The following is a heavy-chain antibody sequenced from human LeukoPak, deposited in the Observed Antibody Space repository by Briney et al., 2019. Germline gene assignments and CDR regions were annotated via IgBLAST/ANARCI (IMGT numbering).Heavy chain of an antibody. CDR1: GFTFSTYG. D-gene: IGHD4-17*01. CDR2: IWNDASNK. J-gene: IGHJ4*02. Sequence: GRSLRLSCAASGFTFSTYGMHWVRQAPGKGLEWVAVIWNDASNKYYADSVKGRFTISRDNSKNTLYLQMNSLRDEDTAVYSCARAYGHFYYWGQGTLVTVS. V-gene: IGHV3-33*01. CDR3: ARAYGHFYY.